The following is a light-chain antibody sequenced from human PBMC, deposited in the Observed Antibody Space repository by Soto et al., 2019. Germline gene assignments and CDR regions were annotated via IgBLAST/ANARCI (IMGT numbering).Light chain of an antibody. J-gene: IGKJ4*01. Sequence: DIQMTQSPSTLSASVGDRVTITCRASQSINSWLAWYQQKPRKAPKLLIYKASSLESGVPSRFSGSGSGTEFTLTISSLQSDDFATYYCQQYNTYVTFGGGTKVEIK. V-gene: IGKV1-5*03. CDR2: KAS. CDR1: QSINSW. CDR3: QQYNTYVT.